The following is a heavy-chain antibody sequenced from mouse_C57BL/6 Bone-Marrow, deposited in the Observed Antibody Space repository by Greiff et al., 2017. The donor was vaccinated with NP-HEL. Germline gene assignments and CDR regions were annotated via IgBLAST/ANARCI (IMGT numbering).Heavy chain of an antibody. Sequence: VHLVESGPGLVQPSQSLSITCTVSGFSLTSYGVHWVRQSPGKGLEWLGVIWSGGSTDYNAAFISRLSISKDNSKSQVFFKMNSLQADDTAIYYCAKGAAQATNFDYWGRGTTLTVSS. D-gene: IGHD3-2*02. CDR1: GFSLTSYG. CDR2: IWSGGST. CDR3: AKGAAQATNFDY. J-gene: IGHJ2*01. V-gene: IGHV2-2*01.